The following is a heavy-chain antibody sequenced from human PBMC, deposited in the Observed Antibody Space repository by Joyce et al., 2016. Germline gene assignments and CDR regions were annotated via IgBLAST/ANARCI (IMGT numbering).Heavy chain of an antibody. CDR1: GYTFAGFY. CDR2: MNPNNGDT. CDR3: ARRTWHNAFDV. V-gene: IGHV1-2*02. D-gene: IGHD1/OR15-1a*01. J-gene: IGHJ3*01. Sequence: QVQLVQSGTELKKPGASVKVSCKGSGYTFAGFYLHWVRQAPGQGLEWMGWMNPNNGDTDYAQKRQGRVSMTRDTSIRTAYMELNRLRSDDTAVYYCARRTWHNAFDVWGQGTIVTVSP.